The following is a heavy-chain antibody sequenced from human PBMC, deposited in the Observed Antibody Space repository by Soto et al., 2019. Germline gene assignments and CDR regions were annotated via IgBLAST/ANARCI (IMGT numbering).Heavy chain of an antibody. CDR1: GGSISSGGYS. CDR2: IYHSGST. V-gene: IGHV4-30-2*01. CDR3: ARDWPRFDP. Sequence: TLSLTCAVSGGSISSGGYSWSWIRQPPGKGLEWIGYIYHSGSTYYNPSLKSRVTISVDRSKNQFSLKLSSVTAADTAVYYCARDWPRFDPWGQGTLVTVSS. J-gene: IGHJ5*02.